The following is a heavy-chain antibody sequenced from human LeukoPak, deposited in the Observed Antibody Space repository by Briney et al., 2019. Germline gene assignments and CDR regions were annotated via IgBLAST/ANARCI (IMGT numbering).Heavy chain of an antibody. CDR2: IYSGGST. Sequence: GGSLRLSCAASGFSVSNNYMSWVRQAPGKGLEWVSVIYSGGSTFYADSVKGRFTISRDNSKNTLYLQMNSLRAEDTAVYYCASDSYSPEYFQHWGQGTLVTVSS. CDR1: GFSVSNNY. V-gene: IGHV3-66*01. D-gene: IGHD2-15*01. CDR3: ASDSYSPEYFQH. J-gene: IGHJ1*01.